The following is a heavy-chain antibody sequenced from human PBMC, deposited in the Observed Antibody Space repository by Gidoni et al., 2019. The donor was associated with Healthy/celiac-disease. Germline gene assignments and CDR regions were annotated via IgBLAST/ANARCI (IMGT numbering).Heavy chain of an antibody. Sequence: QVTLRESGPALVKPTQTLTLPCTFSGFSPSTSGMCVSGIRQPPGKALEWLALIDWADDRYYSTSLKTRLTISNDTSKNQVVLTMTNMDPVDTATYYCARDSGYELLDYWGQGTLVTVSS. D-gene: IGHD5-12*01. CDR2: IDWADDR. CDR3: ARDSGYELLDY. CDR1: GFSPSTSGMC. J-gene: IGHJ4*02. V-gene: IGHV2-70*01.